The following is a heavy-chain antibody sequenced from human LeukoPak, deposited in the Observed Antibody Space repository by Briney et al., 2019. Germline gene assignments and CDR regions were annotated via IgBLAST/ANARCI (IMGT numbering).Heavy chain of an antibody. V-gene: IGHV4-4*02. D-gene: IGHD3-22*01. J-gene: IGHJ4*02. CDR3: ARLQYYYDSSGYDY. Sequence: PSETLSLTCAVSGVSISSSNWWSWVRQPPGKGLEWIGEIYHSGSTNYNPSLKSRVTISADQSKNQLSLKLSSVTAADTAVYYCARLQYYYDSSGYDYWGQGTLVTVSS. CDR2: IYHSGST. CDR1: GVSISSSNW.